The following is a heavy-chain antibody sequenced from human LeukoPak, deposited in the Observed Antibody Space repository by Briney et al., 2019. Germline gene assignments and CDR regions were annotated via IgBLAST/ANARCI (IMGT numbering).Heavy chain of an antibody. CDR1: GFAFSSYA. J-gene: IGHJ4*02. Sequence: GGSLRLSCAASGFAFSSYAVSWVRQAPGRGLEWVSGISGSGGSTFYADSVKGRFTISRDSSTNTLYLQMNSLRAEDTAVYYCAKGAYYDSSDYWGQGTLVTVSS. CDR3: AKGAYYDSSDY. CDR2: ISGSGGST. D-gene: IGHD3-22*01. V-gene: IGHV3-23*01.